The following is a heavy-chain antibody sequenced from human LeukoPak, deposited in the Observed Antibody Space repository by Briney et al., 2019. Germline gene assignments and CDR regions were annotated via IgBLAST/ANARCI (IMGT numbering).Heavy chain of an antibody. CDR1: GYTFTSYG. J-gene: IGHJ1*01. CDR2: ISAYNGNT. Sequence: ASVRVSCKASGYTFTSYGISWVRQAPGQGFEWMGWISAYNGNTNYAQKLQGRVTMTTDTSTSTAYMELRSLRSDDTAVYYCARDSPRIVVVTPIQHWGQGTLVTVSS. V-gene: IGHV1-18*04. D-gene: IGHD2-21*02. CDR3: ARDSPRIVVVTPIQH.